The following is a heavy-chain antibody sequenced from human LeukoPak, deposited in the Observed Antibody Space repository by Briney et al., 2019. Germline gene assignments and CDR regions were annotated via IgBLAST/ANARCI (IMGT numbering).Heavy chain of an antibody. D-gene: IGHD2-2*02. CDR1: GGSISSGDYY. J-gene: IGHJ4*02. V-gene: IGHV4-30-4*01. CDR2: IYYSGST. CDR3: ARDEEYCSSTSCYKGNFDY. Sequence: SETLTLTCTVSGGSISSGDYYWSWIRQPPGKGLEWIGYIYYSGSTYYNPSLKSRVTISVDTSKNQFSLKLSSVTAADTAVYYCARDEEYCSSTSCYKGNFDYWGQGTLVTVSS.